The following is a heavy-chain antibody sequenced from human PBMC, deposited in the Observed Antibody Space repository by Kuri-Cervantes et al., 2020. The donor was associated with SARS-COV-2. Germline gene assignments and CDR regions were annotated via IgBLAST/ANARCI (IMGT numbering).Heavy chain of an antibody. Sequence: GGSLRLSCAASGFTFSSYGMHWVRQAPGKGLEWVAVISYDGSNKYYADSVKGRFTISRDNSKNTLYLQMNSLKTEDTAVYYCTTDSRHYDILRHAFDIWGQGTMVTVSS. CDR2: ISYDGSNK. CDR1: GFTFSSYG. CDR3: TTDSRHYDILRHAFDI. D-gene: IGHD3-9*01. J-gene: IGHJ3*02. V-gene: IGHV3-30*03.